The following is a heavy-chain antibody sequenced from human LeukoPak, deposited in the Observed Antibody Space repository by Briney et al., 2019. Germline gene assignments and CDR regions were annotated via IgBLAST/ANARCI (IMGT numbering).Heavy chain of an antibody. CDR3: AILNCGGDCTYDY. CDR1: GGSFSGYY. V-gene: IGHV4-34*01. CDR2: INHSGST. J-gene: IGHJ4*02. Sequence: SETLSLTCAVYGGSFSGYYWSWIRQPPGKGLEWIGEINHSGSTNYNPSLKSRVTISVDTSKNQFSLKLSSVTAADTAVYYCAILNCGGDCTYDYWGQGTLVTVSS. D-gene: IGHD2-21*02.